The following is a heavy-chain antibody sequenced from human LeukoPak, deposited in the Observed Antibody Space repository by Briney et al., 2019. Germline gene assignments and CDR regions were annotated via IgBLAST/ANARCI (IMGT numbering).Heavy chain of an antibody. J-gene: IGHJ3*01. D-gene: IGHD6-13*01. CDR1: GFTFSSYG. V-gene: IGHV3-23*01. CDR3: AKVCVPAAGYAYDL. CDR2: ISGSGGST. Sequence: PGRSLRLSCAASGFTFSSYGMHWVRQAPGEGLEWVSAISGSGGSTYYADSVKGRFTISRDNSKNTLYLQLNSLRAEDTAVYYCAKVCVPAAGYAYDLWGQGTMVTVS.